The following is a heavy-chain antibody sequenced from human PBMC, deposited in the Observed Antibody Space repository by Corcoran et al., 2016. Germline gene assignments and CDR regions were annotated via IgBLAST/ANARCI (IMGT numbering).Heavy chain of an antibody. Sequence: QLQLQESGPGLVKPSETLSLTYTVSGGSISSSSYYWGWIRQPPGKGLEWIGSIYYSGSTYYNPSLKSRVTISVDTSKNQFSLKLSSVTAAATAVDYCAREARISSGWSRGNVDYWGQGSLVTVSS. V-gene: IGHV4-39*01. J-gene: IGHJ4*02. CDR1: GGSISSSSYY. D-gene: IGHD6-19*01. CDR3: AREARISSGWSRGNVDY. CDR2: IYYSGST.